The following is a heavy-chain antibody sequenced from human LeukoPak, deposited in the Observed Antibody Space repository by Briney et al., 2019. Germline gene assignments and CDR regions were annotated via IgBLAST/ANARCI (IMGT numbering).Heavy chain of an antibody. CDR1: GGSISSSSFY. CDR3: ARSHGQYYYYGMDV. D-gene: IGHD2-8*01. CDR2: IYYSGTT. Sequence: SETLSLTCTVSGGSISSSSFYWGWIRLPPGKGLEWIGTIYYSGTTYYNPSLKSRVTISVDTSKNQFSLKLSSATAADTAVYYCARSHGQYYYYGMDVWGQGTTVTVSS. J-gene: IGHJ6*02. V-gene: IGHV4-39*07.